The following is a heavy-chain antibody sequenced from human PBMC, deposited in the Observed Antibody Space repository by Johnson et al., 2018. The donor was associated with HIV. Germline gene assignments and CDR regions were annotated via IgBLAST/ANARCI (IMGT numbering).Heavy chain of an antibody. CDR2: ISWNSGGI. Sequence: VQLVESGGGLVQPGRSLRLSCAASGFIFVDYAMHWVRQAPGKGPERVSGISWNSGGIGYADSVKGPFTISSDNSKNSLSLQLNSLSAEDTAMYYCARGYSSSSDDAFDIWGQGTLVTVSS. V-gene: IGHV3-9*01. J-gene: IGHJ3*02. CDR1: GFIFVDYA. D-gene: IGHD6-13*01. CDR3: ARGYSSSSDDAFDI.